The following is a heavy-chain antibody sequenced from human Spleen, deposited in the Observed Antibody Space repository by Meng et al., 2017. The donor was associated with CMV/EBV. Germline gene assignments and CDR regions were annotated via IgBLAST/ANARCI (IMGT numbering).Heavy chain of an antibody. D-gene: IGHD2-2*01. J-gene: IGHJ6*02. CDR2: IIPILGIA. CDR3: ARGYCSRTSCYVDYYYGLDV. CDR1: GGTFSSYT. Sequence: SVKVSCKASGGTFSSYTISWVRQAPGQGLEWMGRIIPILGIANYAQKLQGRVIMTTDTSTSTAYMELRGLRADDTAVYYCARGYCSRTSCYVDYYYGLDVWGQGTTVTVSS. V-gene: IGHV1-69*02.